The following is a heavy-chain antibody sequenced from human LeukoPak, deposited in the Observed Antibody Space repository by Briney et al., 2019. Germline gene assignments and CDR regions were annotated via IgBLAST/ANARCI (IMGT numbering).Heavy chain of an antibody. D-gene: IGHD2-2*01. V-gene: IGHV4-38-2*02. Sequence: SETLSLTCTVSGYSISSGYYWGWIRQPPGKGLEWIGSIYTSGSTNYNPSLKSRVTMSVDTSKNQFSLKLSSVTAADTAVYYCARVAVVVPAGRYYYYYYMDVWGKGTTVTVSS. CDR3: ARVAVVVPAGRYYYYYYMDV. J-gene: IGHJ6*03. CDR2: IYTSGST. CDR1: GYSISSGYY.